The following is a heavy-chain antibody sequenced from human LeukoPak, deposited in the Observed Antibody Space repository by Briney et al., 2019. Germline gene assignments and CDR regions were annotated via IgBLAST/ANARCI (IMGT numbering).Heavy chain of an antibody. CDR2: IYYSGST. CDR3: ARGEVLLWFGELSPRYYFDY. V-gene: IGHV4-59*01. J-gene: IGHJ4*02. D-gene: IGHD3-10*01. CDR1: GGSISSYY. Sequence: SETLSLTCTVSGGSISSYYWSWIRQPPGKGLEWIGYIYYSGSTNYNPSLKSRVTISVDTSKNQFSLKLSSVTAADTAVYYCARGEVLLWFGELSPRYYFDYWGQGTLVTVSS.